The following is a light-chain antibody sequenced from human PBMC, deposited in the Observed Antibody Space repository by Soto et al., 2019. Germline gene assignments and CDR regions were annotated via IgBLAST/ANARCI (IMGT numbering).Light chain of an antibody. J-gene: IGKJ1*01. CDR1: QSVSNN. V-gene: IGKV3-20*01. Sequence: EIVMTQSPATLSVSPGERATLSCRASQSVSNNLAWYQQKPGQAPRLLIYGASSRATGIPDRFSGSGSGTDFTLTISRLEPEDFAVYYCQQYGSSSWTFGHGTKVDIK. CDR2: GAS. CDR3: QQYGSSSWT.